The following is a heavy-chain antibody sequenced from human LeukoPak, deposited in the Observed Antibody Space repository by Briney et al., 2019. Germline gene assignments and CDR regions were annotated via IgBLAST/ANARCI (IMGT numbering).Heavy chain of an antibody. CDR2: IKQDGSEK. CDR1: GFTFSSYA. V-gene: IGHV3-7*03. CDR3: ARDIVVRLGDYYGMDV. D-gene: IGHD2-2*01. J-gene: IGHJ6*04. Sequence: GGSLRLSCVASGFTFSSYAMHWVRQAPGKGLEWVANIKQDGSEKYYVDSVKGRFTISRDNAKNSLYLQMNSLRAEDTAVYYCARDIVVRLGDYYGMDVWGKGTTVTVSS.